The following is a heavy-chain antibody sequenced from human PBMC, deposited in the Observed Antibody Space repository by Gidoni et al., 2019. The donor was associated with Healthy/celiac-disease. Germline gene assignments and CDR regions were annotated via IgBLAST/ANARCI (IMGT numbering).Heavy chain of an antibody. J-gene: IGHJ6*02. D-gene: IGHD2-15*01. CDR2: ISSSSSYI. CDR3: ARGGVVVAAIHYYYYGMDV. Sequence: EVQLVESGGGLVKPGGSLRLSCAASGFTFSSYSMTWVRQAQGKGLEWVSSISSSSSYIYYADSVKGRFTISRDNDKNSLYLQMNSLRAEDTAVYYCARGGVVVAAIHYYYYGMDVWGQGTTVTVSS. V-gene: IGHV3-21*01. CDR1: GFTFSSYS.